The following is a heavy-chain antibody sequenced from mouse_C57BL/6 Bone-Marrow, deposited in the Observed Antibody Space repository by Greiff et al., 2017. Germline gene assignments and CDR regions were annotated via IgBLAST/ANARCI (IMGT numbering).Heavy chain of an antibody. J-gene: IGHJ3*01. V-gene: IGHV1-74*01. CDR3: AIGISGSSYEENAY. CDR1: GYTFTSYW. CDR2: IHPSDSDT. D-gene: IGHD1-1*01. Sequence: QVQLQQPGAELVKPGASVKVSCKASGYTFTSYWMHWVKQRPGQGLEWIGRIHPSDSDTNYNQTFKGKATLTVDKSSSTAYMQLSRLTSADSEVYYCAIGISGSSYEENAYWGQGTLVTVSA.